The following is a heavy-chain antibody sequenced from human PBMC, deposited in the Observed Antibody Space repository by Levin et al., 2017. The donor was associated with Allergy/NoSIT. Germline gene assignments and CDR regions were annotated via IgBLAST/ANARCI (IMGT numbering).Heavy chain of an antibody. CDR1: GFTFSSYS. V-gene: IGHV3-21*01. Sequence: LSLPCAASGFTFSSYSMNWVRQAPGKGLEWVSSISSSSSYIYYADSVKGRFTISRDNAKNSLYLQMNSLRAEDTAVYYCARDREDYGDYVPFYWGQGTLVTVSS. CDR3: ARDREDYGDYVPFY. D-gene: IGHD4-17*01. CDR2: ISSSSSYI. J-gene: IGHJ4*02.